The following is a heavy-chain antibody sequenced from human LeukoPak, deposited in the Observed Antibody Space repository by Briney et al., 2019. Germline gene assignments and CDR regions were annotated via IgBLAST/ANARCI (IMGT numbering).Heavy chain of an antibody. D-gene: IGHD4-17*01. CDR1: GYTFSSSV. V-gene: IGHV1-18*01. Sequence: ASVKVSCKASGYTFSSSVIIWVRQAPGQGLEWMGWISAHNGHTNYAQKLQGRVTMTTDTSTSTAYMDLRGLRSDDTAVYYCARGYDYGDYVGDFDYWGQGTLVTVSS. J-gene: IGHJ4*02. CDR2: ISAHNGHT. CDR3: ARGYDYGDYVGDFDY.